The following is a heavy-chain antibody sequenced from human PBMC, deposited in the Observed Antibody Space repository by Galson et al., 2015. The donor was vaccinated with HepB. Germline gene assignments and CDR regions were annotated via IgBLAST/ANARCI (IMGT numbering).Heavy chain of an antibody. D-gene: IGHD3-22*01. V-gene: IGHV1-8*02. CDR1: GYTFTSFD. CDR2: MKPSTGDT. Sequence: SVKVSCKASGYTFTSFDINWVRQATGQGLEWMGWMKPSTGDTGYAREFQGRVTMTRNTSISTAYMELNSLRSEDTAVYFCARGVTMIQGTIYDAFDIWGQGTKVTVPA. J-gene: IGHJ3*02. CDR3: ARGVTMIQGTIYDAFDI.